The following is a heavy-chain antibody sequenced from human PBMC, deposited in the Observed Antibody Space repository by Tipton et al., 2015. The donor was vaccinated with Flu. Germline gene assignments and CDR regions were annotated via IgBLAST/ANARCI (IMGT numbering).Heavy chain of an antibody. CDR2: VHYSGST. CDR3: ARGLHHFDS. Sequence: TLSLTCTVSGGSISSFYWSWVRQPPGKTLEWIGYVHYSGSTQYNPSLKRRVTMSVDTSKSRFSLMLSSVTAADTAVYYCARGLHHFDSWGQGTLVTVSS. J-gene: IGHJ4*02. D-gene: IGHD4-11*01. V-gene: IGHV4-59*12. CDR1: GGSISSFY.